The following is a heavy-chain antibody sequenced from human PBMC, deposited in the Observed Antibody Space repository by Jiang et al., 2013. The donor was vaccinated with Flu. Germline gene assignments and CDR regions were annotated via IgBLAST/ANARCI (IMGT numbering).Heavy chain of an antibody. V-gene: IGHV3-30*19. J-gene: IGHJ4*02. CDR2: ISYASTNI. D-gene: IGHD7-27*01. CDR3: ARDYWGWDY. CDR1: GFSFSGYA. Sequence: LLESGGGVVQPGNSLTLSCAASGFSFSGYAMHWARQAPGKGLEWVAYISYASTNIFYTDSVKGRFTISRDNSKNTLYLQMNSLTAEDSAVYYCARDYWGWDYWGQGTLVTVSS.